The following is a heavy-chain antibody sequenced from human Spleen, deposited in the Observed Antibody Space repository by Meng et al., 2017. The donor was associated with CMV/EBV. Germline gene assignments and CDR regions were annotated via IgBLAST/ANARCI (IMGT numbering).Heavy chain of an antibody. CDR2: IYHSGST. V-gene: IGHV4-4*02. CDR1: GGSIGTYNW. D-gene: IGHD6-13*01. J-gene: IGHJ4*02. CDR3: ARDRWDSSSRFGNDY. Sequence: SETLSLTCAVSGGSIGTYNWWTWVRQPPGKGLEWIGEIYHSGSTNYNPSLKSRVTMSVDKSKNHFSLKLTSVTAADTAVYYCARDRWDSSSRFGNDYWGQGTLVTVSS.